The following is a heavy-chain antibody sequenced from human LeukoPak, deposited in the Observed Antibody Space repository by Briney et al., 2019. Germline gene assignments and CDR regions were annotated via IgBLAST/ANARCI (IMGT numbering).Heavy chain of an antibody. CDR3: ARDRAGDGGHFDY. CDR2: IKGDGRDK. D-gene: IGHD4-17*01. Sequence: QTGGSLRLSFAASGFTFGSYWMSWVRQVPAKGLEWVANIKGDGRDKAYVDSVRGRFTTSRDNAKNSMYLQMNSLRIEDTAVYYCARDRAGDGGHFDYWGQGTLVTVSS. CDR1: GFTFGSYW. J-gene: IGHJ4*02. V-gene: IGHV3-7*01.